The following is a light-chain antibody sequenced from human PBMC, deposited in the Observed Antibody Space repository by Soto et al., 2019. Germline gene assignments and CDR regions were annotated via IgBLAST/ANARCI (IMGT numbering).Light chain of an antibody. V-gene: IGLV2-14*03. CDR3: SAYTSSTTVI. J-gene: IGLJ2*01. CDR2: GVS. CDR1: SSDVGRYNY. Sequence: QSALTQPASVSGSPGQSITISCTGTSSDVGRYNYVSWYQHHPGKSPKLMIYGVSNRPSGVSKRFSGSKSGNTPSLTISWLQAEDESDYSCSAYTSSTTVIFGGGTKLTVL.